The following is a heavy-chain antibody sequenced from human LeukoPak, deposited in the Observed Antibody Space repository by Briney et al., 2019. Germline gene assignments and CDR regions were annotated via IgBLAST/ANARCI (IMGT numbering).Heavy chain of an antibody. D-gene: IGHD3-9*01. CDR3: ASPLTGEIPYYDY. CDR1: GYTFTTYG. CDR2: ISGNNRNT. J-gene: IGHJ4*02. V-gene: IGHV1-18*04. Sequence: ASVKVSCKTSGYTFTTYGISWVRQAPGQGLEWMGWISGNNRNTNYAQKLQGRVTMTTDTSTSTAYMELRSMRSDDTAVYYCASPLTGEIPYYDYWGQGTLVTVSS.